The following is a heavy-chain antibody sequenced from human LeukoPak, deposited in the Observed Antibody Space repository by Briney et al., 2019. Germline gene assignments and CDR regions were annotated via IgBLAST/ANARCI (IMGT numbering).Heavy chain of an antibody. CDR1: GYTFTGYY. Sequence: ASVKVSCKASGYTFTGYYTHWVRQAPGQGLEWMGRINPNSGGTNNAQKFQGRITMTRDTSISTAYMELSRLRSDDTAVYYCARVTVGATNDYPSDYWGQGTLVTVSS. CDR3: ARVTVGATNDYPSDY. D-gene: IGHD1-26*01. V-gene: IGHV1-2*06. J-gene: IGHJ4*02. CDR2: INPNSGGT.